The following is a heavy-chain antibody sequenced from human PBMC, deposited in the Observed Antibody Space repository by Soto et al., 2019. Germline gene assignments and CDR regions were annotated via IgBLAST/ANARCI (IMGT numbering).Heavy chain of an antibody. D-gene: IGHD3-22*01. CDR1: GGSISSSSYY. J-gene: IGHJ4*02. Sequence: QLQLQESGPGLVKPSETLSLTCTVSGGSISSSSYYWGWIRQPPGKGLEWIGSIYYSGSTYYNPSLKSRVTISVDTSKNQFSLKLSSVTAADTAVYYCATLNDSSGGGLPGSYFDYWGQGTLVTVSS. V-gene: IGHV4-39*01. CDR2: IYYSGST. CDR3: ATLNDSSGGGLPGSYFDY.